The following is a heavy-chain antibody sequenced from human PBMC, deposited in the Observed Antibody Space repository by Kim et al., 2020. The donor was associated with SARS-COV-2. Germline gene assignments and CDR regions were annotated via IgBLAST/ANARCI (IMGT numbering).Heavy chain of an antibody. CDR2: IKQDGSEK. CDR3: ARGWAAYDC. J-gene: IGHJ4*02. CDR1: GSIFSSYL. V-gene: IGHV3-7*03. Sequence: GSLRLSCAASGSIFSSYLMTWVRQAPGKGLEWVANIKQDGSEKHYVDSVKGRFTISRDNAKNSLYLQMNSLRAEDTAVYYCARGWAAYDCWGQGTLVTVSS. D-gene: IGHD2-15*01.